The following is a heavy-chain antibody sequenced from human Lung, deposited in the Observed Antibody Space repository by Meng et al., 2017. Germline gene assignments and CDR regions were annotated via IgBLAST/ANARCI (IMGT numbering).Heavy chain of an antibody. V-gene: IGHV1-2*06. CDR2: IDPKSGDT. CDR3: ARDEDISAAGKLFGDY. J-gene: IGHJ4*02. D-gene: IGHD6-13*01. CDR1: GYNFPDYW. Sequence: ASVKVSCKPSGYNFPDYWLHWVRRAPGQGLKWMGRIDPKSGDTHYAQRFQGRVTMTGDTSISTAYMELSGLRSDDTAMYYCARDEDISAAGKLFGDYWGQGTLVTVSS.